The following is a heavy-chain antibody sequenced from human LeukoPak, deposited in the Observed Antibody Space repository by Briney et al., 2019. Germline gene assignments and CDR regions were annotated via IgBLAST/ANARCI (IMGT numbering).Heavy chain of an antibody. J-gene: IGHJ4*02. CDR2: IYYSGST. CDR3: AREGLRGYDFWSGYPGGYYFDY. V-gene: IGHV4-39*07. Sequence: SETLSLTCTVSGGSISSSSYYWGWIRQPPGKGLEWIGSIYYSGSTYYNPSLKSRVTISVDTSKNQFSLKLSSVTAADTAVYYCAREGLRGYDFWSGYPGGYYFDYWGQGTLVTVSS. D-gene: IGHD3-3*01. CDR1: GGSISSSSYY.